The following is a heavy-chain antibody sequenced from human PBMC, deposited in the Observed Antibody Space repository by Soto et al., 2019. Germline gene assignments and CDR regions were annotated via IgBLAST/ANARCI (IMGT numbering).Heavy chain of an antibody. D-gene: IGHD3-3*01. J-gene: IGHJ4*02. CDR1: GFTFSSYA. V-gene: IGHV3-23*01. CDR3: AKVFVFTIREGFDY. Sequence: EVQLLESGGGLGQPGGSLRLSCAASGFTFSSYAMSWVRQAPGKGLEWVSAITGSGDSTYYADSVKGRFTVSRDNSKNTLYLQMNSLRAEDTAVYYCAKVFVFTIREGFDYWGLGTLVTVSS. CDR2: ITGSGDST.